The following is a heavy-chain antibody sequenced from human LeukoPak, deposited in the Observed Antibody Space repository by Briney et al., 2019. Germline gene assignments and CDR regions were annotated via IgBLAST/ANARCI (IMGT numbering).Heavy chain of an antibody. CDR3: ARADGRAFDI. CDR2: ISSGGSTI. J-gene: IGHJ3*02. V-gene: IGHV3-48*03. Sequence: GGSLRLSCAASGFTFSSYEMNWVRQAPGKGLEWVSYISSGGSTIYFADSVRGRFTISRDNAKNSLYLQMNSLRAEDTAVYYCARADGRAFDIWGQGTMVTVSS. CDR1: GFTFSSYE. D-gene: IGHD1-26*01.